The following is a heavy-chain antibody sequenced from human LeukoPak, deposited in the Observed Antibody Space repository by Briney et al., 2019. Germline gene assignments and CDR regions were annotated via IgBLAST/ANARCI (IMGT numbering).Heavy chain of an antibody. J-gene: IGHJ6*02. CDR3: ARDHYYGSGTDV. CDR1: GPPISSGDYY. Sequence: PSQPLSLNCSVSGPPISSGDYYWCWIRHPPDKGMPGFGNTYYSGSTYYNPPLKTRATISVHTSKNQFSLKLSPVIAAHTAEYYRARDHYYGSGTDVWGQGPTVTVSS. CDR2: TYYSGST. V-gene: IGHV4-30-4*08. D-gene: IGHD3-10*01.